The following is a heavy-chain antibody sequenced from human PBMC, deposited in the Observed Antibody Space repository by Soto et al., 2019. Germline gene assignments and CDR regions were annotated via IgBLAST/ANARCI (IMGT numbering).Heavy chain of an antibody. V-gene: IGHV3-30*01. CDR1: GFSLYSYV. J-gene: IGHJ5*01. Sequence: QAQLVESGGGVVQPGGSLRLSWGASGFSLYSYVIHWVRQTPGKGLQWVAVISIDGTRTYYADSVKGQVTVSRDNSKNTQYVQMYGLTIEDTAIYYCVRDLGSSDLDPWAQGPLVTVSS. CDR3: VRDLGSSDLDP. D-gene: IGHD6-13*01. CDR2: ISIDGTRT.